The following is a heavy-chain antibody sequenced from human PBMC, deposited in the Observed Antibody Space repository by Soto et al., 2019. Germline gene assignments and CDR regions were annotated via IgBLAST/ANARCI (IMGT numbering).Heavy chain of an antibody. V-gene: IGHV2-5*01. CDR3: ARSSWIAVAGTFDY. J-gene: IGHJ4*02. D-gene: IGHD6-19*01. CDR1: GFSLSTSGVG. Sequence: GSGPTLVNPTQTLTLTCTFSGFSLSTSGVGVGWIRQPPGKALEWLALIYWNDDKRYSPSLKSRLTITKDTSKNQVVLTMTNMDPVDTATYYCARSSWIAVAGTFDYWGQGTLVTVSS. CDR2: IYWNDDK.